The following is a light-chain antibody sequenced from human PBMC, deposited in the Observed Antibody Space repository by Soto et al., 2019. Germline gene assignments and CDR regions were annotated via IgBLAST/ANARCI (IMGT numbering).Light chain of an antibody. V-gene: IGKV3-20*01. Sequence: EIVLTQSPGTLSLSPGQRSTLSCRASQSVDSNYLAWYQQKPGQAPRIIIFGASGRATGIPDRFSGSGSGTDFALTITRLEPEDFAVYYCQQYGSLSWTFGQGTKVDIK. CDR1: QSVDSNY. CDR3: QQYGSLSWT. J-gene: IGKJ1*01. CDR2: GAS.